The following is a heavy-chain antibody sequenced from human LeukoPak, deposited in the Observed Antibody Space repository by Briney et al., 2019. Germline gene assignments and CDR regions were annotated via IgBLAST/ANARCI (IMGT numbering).Heavy chain of an antibody. CDR3: ARHAGYSSSWYWFDP. J-gene: IGHJ5*02. Sequence: PETLSLTCAVYGGSFSGYYWSWIRQPPGKGLEWIGEINHSGSTNYNPSLKSRVTISVDTSKNQFSLKLSSVTAADTAVYYCARHAGYSSSWYWFDPWGQGTLVTVSS. CDR2: INHSGST. CDR1: GGSFSGYY. D-gene: IGHD6-13*01. V-gene: IGHV4-34*01.